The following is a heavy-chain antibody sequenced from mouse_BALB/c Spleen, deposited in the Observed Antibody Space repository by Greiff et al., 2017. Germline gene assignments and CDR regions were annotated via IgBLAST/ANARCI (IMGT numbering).Heavy chain of an antibody. CDR3: ARDRGLRRDGAMDY. J-gene: IGHJ4*01. D-gene: IGHD1-2*01. Sequence: EVKLQESGGGLVKPGGSLKLSCAASGFTFSSYAMSWVRQTPEKRLEWVATISSGGSYTYYPDTVTGRFTISRDNAKNTLYLERSSLRSEDTAMYYWARDRGLRRDGAMDYWGQGTSVTVSA. CDR2: ISSGGSYT. CDR1: GFTFSSYA. V-gene: IGHV5-9-4*01.